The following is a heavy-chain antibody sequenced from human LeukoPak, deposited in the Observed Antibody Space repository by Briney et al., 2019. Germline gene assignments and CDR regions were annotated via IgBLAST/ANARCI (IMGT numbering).Heavy chain of an antibody. V-gene: IGHV3-33*01. CDR2: IWYDGSNK. CDR3: AREGGGYGSGTHYYYYGMDV. D-gene: IGHD3-10*01. CDR1: GFTFSSYG. Sequence: GGPLRLSCGACGFTFSSYGMHWVREAPGKGLEGVAVIWYDGSNKYYADSVKGRFTISRDNSKNTLYLQMNSLRAEDRAVYYCAREGGGYGSGTHYYYYGMDVWGKGTTVTVSS. J-gene: IGHJ6*04.